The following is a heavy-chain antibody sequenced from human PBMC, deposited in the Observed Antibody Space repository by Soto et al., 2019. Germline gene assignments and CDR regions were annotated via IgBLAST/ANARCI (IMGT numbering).Heavy chain of an antibody. CDR1: GGSISSGGYY. V-gene: IGHV4-31*03. J-gene: IGHJ6*02. Sequence: QVQLQESGPGLVKPSQTLSLTCTVSGGSISSGGYYWSWIRQHPGKGLEWIGYIYYSGSTYYNPSLESRVTIAVDTSKNHFSLKLSSVTAADTAVYYCARGGRRSPGMDVWGQGTTVTVSS. CDR3: ARGGRRSPGMDV. CDR2: IYYSGST.